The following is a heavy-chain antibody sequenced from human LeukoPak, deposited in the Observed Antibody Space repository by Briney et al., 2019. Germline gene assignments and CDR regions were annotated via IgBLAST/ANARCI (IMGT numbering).Heavy chain of an antibody. V-gene: IGHV1-69*13. J-gene: IGHJ4*02. CDR1: GGTFSSYA. D-gene: IGHD5-24*01. CDR2: IIPIFGTA. Sequence: ASVKVSCKASGGTFSSYAISWVRQAPGQGLEWMGGIIPIFGTANYAQKFQGRVTITADESTSTAYMELSSLRSEDTAVYYCARGTLEMATITSLDYWGQGTLVTVSS. CDR3: ARGTLEMATITSLDY.